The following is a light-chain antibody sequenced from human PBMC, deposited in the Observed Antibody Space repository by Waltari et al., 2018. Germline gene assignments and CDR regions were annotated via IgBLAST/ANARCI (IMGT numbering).Light chain of an antibody. V-gene: IGLV1-44*01. CDR1: ASNIGNNV. CDR3: AAWDDSLNGRWV. CDR2: RSD. J-gene: IGLJ3*02. Sequence: QSVLTQPPSASGTPGQGVTISCSGGASNIGNNVVNCYQRVPGKAPKLLIYRSDRRPEGVPDRFSGSKSGTSASLAISGLQSEDEADYYCAAWDDSLNGRWVFGGGTKVTVL.